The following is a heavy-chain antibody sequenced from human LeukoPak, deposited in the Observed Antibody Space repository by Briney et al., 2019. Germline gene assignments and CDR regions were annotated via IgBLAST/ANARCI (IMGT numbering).Heavy chain of an antibody. CDR2: ISSSGSNI. CDR1: GFTFSSYG. V-gene: IGHV3-21*01. CDR3: PIDLYDRSGYSPFRGAFDL. Sequence: GGSLRLSCAASGFTFSSYGMNWVRQAPGKGLEWVSSISSSGSNIYYADSVKGRFTISRDNAKNSLYLQMNSLSAEDTTGYYCPIDLYDRSGYSPFRGAFDLGGQGTMVTVSS. D-gene: IGHD3-22*01. J-gene: IGHJ3*01.